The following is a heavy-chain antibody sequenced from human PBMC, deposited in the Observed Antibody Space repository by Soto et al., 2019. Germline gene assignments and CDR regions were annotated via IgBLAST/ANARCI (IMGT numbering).Heavy chain of an antibody. CDR1: GFTFSDYY. Sequence: QVQLVESGGGLVKPGGSLRLSCAASGFTFSDYYMSWIRQAPGKGLEWVSYISSSGSTIYYADSVKGRFTISRDNAKNSLYLQMNSLRAEDTAVYYCARVLRIAAAGLTSAYYYYYMDVWGKGTTVTVSS. D-gene: IGHD6-13*01. V-gene: IGHV3-11*01. J-gene: IGHJ6*03. CDR3: ARVLRIAAAGLTSAYYYYYMDV. CDR2: ISSSGSTI.